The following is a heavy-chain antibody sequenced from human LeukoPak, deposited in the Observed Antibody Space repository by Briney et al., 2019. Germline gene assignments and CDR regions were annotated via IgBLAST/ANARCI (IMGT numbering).Heavy chain of an antibody. CDR2: ISWNSGSI. CDR3: AKAIRDIAVGYYFDY. J-gene: IGHJ4*02. Sequence: GRSLRLSCAASGFTFDDYAMHWVRQAPGKGLEWVSGISWNSGSIGYADSVKGRFTISRDNAKNSLYLQMNSLRAEDTALYYCAKAIRDIAVGYYFDYWGQGTLVTVSS. V-gene: IGHV3-9*01. D-gene: IGHD6-19*01. CDR1: GFTFDDYA.